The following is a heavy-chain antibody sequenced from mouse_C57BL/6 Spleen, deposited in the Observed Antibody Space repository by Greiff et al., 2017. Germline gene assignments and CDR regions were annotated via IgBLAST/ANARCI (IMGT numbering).Heavy chain of an antibody. J-gene: IGHJ4*01. CDR3: AMRAPHYDYDGYAMDY. V-gene: IGHV1-47*01. CDR1: GYTFTTYP. CDR2: FHPYNDDT. D-gene: IGHD2-4*01. Sequence: VKLMESGAELVKPGASVKMSCKASGYTFTTYPIEWMKQNHGKSLEWIGNFHPYNDDTKYNEKFKGKATLTVEKSSSTVYLELSRLTSDDSAVYYCAMRAPHYDYDGYAMDYWGQGTSVTVSS.